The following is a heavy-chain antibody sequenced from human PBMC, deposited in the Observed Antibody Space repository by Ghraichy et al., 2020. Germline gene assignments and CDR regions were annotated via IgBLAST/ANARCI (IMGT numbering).Heavy chain of an antibody. CDR2: IWYDGSNK. J-gene: IGHJ4*02. CDR1: GFNFRSNG. D-gene: IGHD1-14*01. Sequence: GESLTLSCAASGFNFRSNGMHWVRQAPGRGLEWVAVIWYDGSNKYYADSVKGRFTISRDNSKNMLYLLMNSLRVEDTAVYYCARWGPEKILDYWGQGTVVTVSS. V-gene: IGHV3-33*01. CDR3: ARWGPEKILDY.